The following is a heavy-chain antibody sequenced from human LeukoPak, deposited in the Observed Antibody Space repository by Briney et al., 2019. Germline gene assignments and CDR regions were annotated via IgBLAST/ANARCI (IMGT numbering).Heavy chain of an antibody. V-gene: IGHV1-18*01. CDR3: ARIYDSTWYFDL. J-gene: IGHJ2*01. CDR2: ISAYSGKT. D-gene: IGHD3-22*01. CDR1: GYTFITYG. Sequence: GASVKVSCTASGYTFITYGISWVRQAPGQGLEWMGWISAYSGKTNYSMKFQGRVTMTTDTSTSTAYMELRSLRSDDTAVYYCARIYDSTWYFDLWGRGTLVTVSS.